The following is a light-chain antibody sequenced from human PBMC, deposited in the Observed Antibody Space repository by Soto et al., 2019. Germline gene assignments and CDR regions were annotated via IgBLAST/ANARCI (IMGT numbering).Light chain of an antibody. CDR2: GAS. CDR3: QKYNNWPPIT. CDR1: QSVRSN. Sequence: EIVLTQSPGTLSLSPGERATLSCRASQSVRSNYLAWYQQKPGQAPRLLIYGASTRATGIPARFSGSGSGTEFTLTISRLQSEDFAVYYCQKYNNWPPITFGQGTRLEIK. J-gene: IGKJ5*01. V-gene: IGKV3-15*01.